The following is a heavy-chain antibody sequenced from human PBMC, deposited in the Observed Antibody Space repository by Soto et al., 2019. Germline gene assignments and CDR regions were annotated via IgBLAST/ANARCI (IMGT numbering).Heavy chain of an antibody. V-gene: IGHV4-30-2*03. D-gene: IGHD6-13*01. CDR2: IYHSGST. CDR3: ARPGGSGWFYFDS. J-gene: IGHJ4*02. CDR1: GGSISSGGYS. Sequence: PSETLSLTCAVSGGSISSGGYSWSWIRPPPGKGLEWIGYIYHSGSTYYNPSLKSRVTISVDTSKNHFSLKLTSVTAADTAVYYCARPGGSGWFYFDSWGQGSQVTVSS.